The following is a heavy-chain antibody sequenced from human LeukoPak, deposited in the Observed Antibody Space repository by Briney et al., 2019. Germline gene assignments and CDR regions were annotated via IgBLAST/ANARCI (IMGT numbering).Heavy chain of an antibody. V-gene: IGHV1-2*02. D-gene: IGHD3-3*01. Sequence: ASVKVSCKASGYTFTSYDINWVRQATGQGLEWMGWINPNSGGTNYAQKFQGRVTMTRDTSISTAYMELSRLRSDDTAVYYCANYDFWSGSAHWFDPWGQGTLVTVSS. CDR1: GYTFTSYD. CDR2: INPNSGGT. CDR3: ANYDFWSGSAHWFDP. J-gene: IGHJ5*02.